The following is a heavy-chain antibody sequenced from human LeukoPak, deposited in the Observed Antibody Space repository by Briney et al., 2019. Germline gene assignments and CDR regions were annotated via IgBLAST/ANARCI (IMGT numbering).Heavy chain of an antibody. CDR2: ISAYNGNT. J-gene: IGHJ4*02. D-gene: IGHD3-9*01. V-gene: IGHV1-18*04. CDR1: GYTFTSYG. Sequence: ASVKVSCKASGYTFTSYGISWVRQAPGQGLEWMGWISAYNGNTNHAQKLQGRVTMTTDTSTSTAYMELRSLRSDDTAVYYCARDSWILTGYSVDYWGQRALVSVSP. CDR3: ARDSWILTGYSVDY.